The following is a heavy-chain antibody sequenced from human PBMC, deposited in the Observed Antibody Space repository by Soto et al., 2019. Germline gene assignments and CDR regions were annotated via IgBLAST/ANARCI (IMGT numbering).Heavy chain of an antibody. V-gene: IGHV4-59*01. CDR2: IYYSGST. Sequence: QVQLQESGPGLVKPSKTLSLTCTVSGGSISSYYWSWIRQPPGKGLEWIGYIYYSGSTNYNPSLKSRVTISVDTSKNQFSLKLSSVTAADTAVYYCARAWGRVFDYWGQGTLVTVSS. D-gene: IGHD2-15*01. J-gene: IGHJ4*02. CDR3: ARAWGRVFDY. CDR1: GGSISSYY.